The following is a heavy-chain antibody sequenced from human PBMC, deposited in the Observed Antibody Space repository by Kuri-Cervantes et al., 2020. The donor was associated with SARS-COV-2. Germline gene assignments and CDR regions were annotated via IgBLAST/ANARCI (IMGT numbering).Heavy chain of an antibody. J-gene: IGHJ3*02. V-gene: IGHV1-18*04. Sequence: ASVKVSCKASGYTFTSYGISWVRQAPGQGLEWMGRISAYNGNTNYAQKLQGRVTMTTDTSTSTAYMELRSLRSDDTAVYYCARESKRQWLGNDAFDIWGQGTMVTVSS. D-gene: IGHD6-19*01. CDR2: ISAYNGNT. CDR3: ARESKRQWLGNDAFDI. CDR1: GYTFTSYG.